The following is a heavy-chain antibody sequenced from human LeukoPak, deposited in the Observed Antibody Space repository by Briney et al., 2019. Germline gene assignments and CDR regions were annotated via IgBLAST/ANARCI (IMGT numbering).Heavy chain of an antibody. D-gene: IGHD3-10*01. CDR1: GYTFTNFY. J-gene: IGHJ5*02. V-gene: IGHV1-46*01. CDR2: INPSGGST. CDR3: GGDWLGGGGFDP. Sequence: ASVKVSCKASGYTFTNFYIHWVRQAPGQGLEWMGIINPSGGSTSYAQKFQGRVTMTRDTSTRTVYMELGSLRSEDTAVYYCGGDWLGGGGFDPWGQGTLVTVSS.